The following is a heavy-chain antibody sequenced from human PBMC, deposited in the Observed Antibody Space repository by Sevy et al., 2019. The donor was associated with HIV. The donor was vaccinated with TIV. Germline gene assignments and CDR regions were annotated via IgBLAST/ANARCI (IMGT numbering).Heavy chain of an antibody. CDR3: ATTSIAVAGPRYFQH. J-gene: IGHJ1*01. V-gene: IGHV3-23*01. CDR1: GFTFSSYA. D-gene: IGHD6-19*01. Sequence: GESLKISCAASGFTFSSYAMSWVRQAPGKGLEWVSAISGSGGSTYYADSVKGRFTISRDNSKNTLYLQMNSLRAEDTAVYYCATTSIAVAGPRYFQHWGQGTLVTVSS. CDR2: ISGSGGST.